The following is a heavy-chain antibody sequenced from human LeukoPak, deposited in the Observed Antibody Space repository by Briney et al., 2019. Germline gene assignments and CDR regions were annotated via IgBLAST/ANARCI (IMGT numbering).Heavy chain of an antibody. CDR2: INPNSGGT. Sequence: ASVKVSCKAFGYTFTGYYMHWVRQAPGQGLEWMGWINPNSGGTNYAQKFQGRVTMTRDTSISTAYMELSRLRSDDTAVYYCARWGYYYDSSGYGRLIDYWGQGTLVTVSS. CDR3: ARWGYYYDSSGYGRLIDY. J-gene: IGHJ4*02. CDR1: GYTFTGYY. D-gene: IGHD3-22*01. V-gene: IGHV1-2*02.